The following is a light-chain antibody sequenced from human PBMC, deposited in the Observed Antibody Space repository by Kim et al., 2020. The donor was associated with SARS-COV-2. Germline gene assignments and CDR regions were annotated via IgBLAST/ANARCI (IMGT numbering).Light chain of an antibody. CDR2: YDS. J-gene: IGLJ3*02. Sequence: APGKTARITCGGNIIGSKSVHWYQKKPGQAPVLVIYYDSDRPSGIPERFSGSNSGNTATLTISRVEAGDEADYYCQVWDSSSDHRVFGGGTQLTVL. CDR1: IIGSKS. CDR3: QVWDSSSDHRV. V-gene: IGLV3-21*04.